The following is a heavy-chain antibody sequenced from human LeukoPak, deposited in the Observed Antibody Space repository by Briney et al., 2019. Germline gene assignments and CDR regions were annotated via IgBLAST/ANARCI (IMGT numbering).Heavy chain of an antibody. CDR1: GYTFTSYA. V-gene: IGHV7-4-1*02. D-gene: IGHD5-18*01. CDR2: INTNTGNP. Sequence: ASVKVSCKASGYTFTSYAMNWVRQAPGQGLEWMGWINTNTGNPTYAQGFTGRFVSSLDTSVSTAYLQISSLKAEDTAVYYCARDRIFYTAKNYYYYYGMDVWGQGTTVTVSS. CDR3: ARDRIFYTAKNYYYYYGMDV. J-gene: IGHJ6*02.